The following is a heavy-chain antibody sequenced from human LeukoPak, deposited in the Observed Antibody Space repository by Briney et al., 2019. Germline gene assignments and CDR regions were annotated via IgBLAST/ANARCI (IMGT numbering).Heavy chain of an antibody. CDR3: ARDDFGGTHDTFDV. J-gene: IGHJ3*01. D-gene: IGHD4-23*01. Sequence: SETLSLTCTVSGGSISSYYWSWIRQPPGKGLEWIGYIYYSGSTNYNPSLKSRVTISVDTSKNQFSLKLSSVTAADTAVYYCARDDFGGTHDTFDVWGQGTVVTVSS. V-gene: IGHV4-59*01. CDR1: GGSISSYY. CDR2: IYYSGST.